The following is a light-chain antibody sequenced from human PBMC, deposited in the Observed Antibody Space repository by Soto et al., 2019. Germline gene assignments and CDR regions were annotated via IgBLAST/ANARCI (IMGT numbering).Light chain of an antibody. V-gene: IGLV2-23*02. Sequence: QSALTQPASVSGSPGQSITISCTGTSSDVGSYNLVSWYQQHPGKAPKLMIYEVSKRPSGVSNRFSGSKSGNTASLTISGLQAEDEADYYCCSYADSSTLVFGTGTKLTVL. CDR3: CSYADSSTLV. CDR1: SSDVGSYNL. CDR2: EVS. J-gene: IGLJ1*01.